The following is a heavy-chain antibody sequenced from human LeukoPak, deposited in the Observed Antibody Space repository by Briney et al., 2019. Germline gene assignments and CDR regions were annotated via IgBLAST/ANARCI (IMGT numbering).Heavy chain of an antibody. J-gene: IGHJ3*02. CDR3: ARRIAVAVPGAFDI. CDR2: MNPNSGNT. Sequence: ASVKVSCKASGYTFTSYDINWVRQATGQGLGWMGWMNPNSGNTGYAQKFQGRVTMTRNTSISTAYMELSSLRSEDTAVYYCARRIAVAVPGAFDIWGQGTMVTVSS. V-gene: IGHV1-8*01. D-gene: IGHD6-19*01. CDR1: GYTFTSYD.